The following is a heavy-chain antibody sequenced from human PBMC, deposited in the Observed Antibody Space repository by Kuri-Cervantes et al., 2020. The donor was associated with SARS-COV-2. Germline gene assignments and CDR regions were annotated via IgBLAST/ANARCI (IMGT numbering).Heavy chain of an antibody. CDR3: ARVMNSAFET. V-gene: IGHV4-39*07. J-gene: IGHJ5*02. CDR2: INDSGTT. Sequence: SETLSLTCTVSGGSISSSSYYWGWIRQPPGKGLEWIGEINDSGTTNYNPSFESRVSMSVDASKKQLSLKLSSVTAADTARYYCARVMNSAFETWGQGTLVTVSS. CDR1: GGSISSSSYY. D-gene: IGHD1-26*01.